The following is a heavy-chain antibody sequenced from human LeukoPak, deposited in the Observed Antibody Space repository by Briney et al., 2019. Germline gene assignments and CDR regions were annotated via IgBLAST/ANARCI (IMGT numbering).Heavy chain of an antibody. CDR3: ARGHKSSGSYCGYYYYYYGMDV. CDR2: MNPNSGNT. D-gene: IGHD3-10*01. CDR1: GYTFTSYD. V-gene: IGHV1-8*01. J-gene: IGHJ6*02. Sequence: ASVKDSCKASGYTFTSYDINWVRQATGQGLEWMGWMNPNSGNTGYAQKFQGRVTMTRNTSISTAYMELSSLRSEDTAVYYCARGHKSSGSYCGYYYYYYGMDVWGQGTTVTVSS.